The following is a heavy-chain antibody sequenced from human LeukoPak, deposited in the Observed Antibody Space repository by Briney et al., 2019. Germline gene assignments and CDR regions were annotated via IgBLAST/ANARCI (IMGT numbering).Heavy chain of an antibody. V-gene: IGHV4-39*01. CDR3: ARYYDILTNWFDP. CDR1: GGSISSSSYY. Sequence: SETLSLTCTVSGGSISSSSYYWGWTRQPPGKGLEWIGSIYYSGSTYYNPSLKSRVTISVDTSKNQFSLRLSSVPAADTAVYYCARYYDILTNWFDPWGQGTLVTVSS. D-gene: IGHD3-9*01. J-gene: IGHJ5*02. CDR2: IYYSGST.